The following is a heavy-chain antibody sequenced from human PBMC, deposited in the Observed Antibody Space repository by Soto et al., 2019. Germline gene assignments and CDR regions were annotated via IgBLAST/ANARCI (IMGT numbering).Heavy chain of an antibody. J-gene: IGHJ6*02. CDR2: ISSSSSYI. CDR3: ARDSTVTTDYDYGMDV. CDR1: GFTFSSYS. Sequence: SGGSLRLSCAASGFTFSSYSMHWVRQAPGKGLEWVSSISSSSSYIYYADSVKGRFTISRDNAKNSLYLQMNSLRAEDTAVYYCARDSTVTTDYDYGMDVWGQRTTVTVSS. V-gene: IGHV3-21*01. D-gene: IGHD4-17*01.